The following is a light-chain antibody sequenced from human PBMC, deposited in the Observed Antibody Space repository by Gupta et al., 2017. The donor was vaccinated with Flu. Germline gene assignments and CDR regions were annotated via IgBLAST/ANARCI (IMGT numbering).Light chain of an antibody. V-gene: IGLV3-1*01. J-gene: IGLJ2*01. Sequence: GQTASITCSGDKLGDKYASWYQQKPGQSPVLVIYQDGKRPSEIPERFSGSNSGNTATLTISGTQAMDEADYYCRAWDSGTESVVFGGGTKLTVL. CDR1: KLGDKY. CDR3: RAWDSGTESVV. CDR2: QDG.